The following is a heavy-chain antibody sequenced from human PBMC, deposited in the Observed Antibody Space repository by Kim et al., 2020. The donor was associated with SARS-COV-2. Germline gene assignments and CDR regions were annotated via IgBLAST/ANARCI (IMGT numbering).Heavy chain of an antibody. CDR1: GGSVSSSSYY. CDR2: IYYSGST. V-gene: IGHV4-61*01. CDR3: ARGRANIAVVVVINPPFFDS. Sequence: SETLSLTCTVSGGSVSSSSYYWSWIRQPPGKGLEWIGSIYYSGSTNYNPSLKSRVTISVDTSKNQFSLKPSSVTAADTAVYYCARGRANIAVVVVINPPFFDSWGQGTLVTVSS. D-gene: IGHD2-15*01. J-gene: IGHJ4*02.